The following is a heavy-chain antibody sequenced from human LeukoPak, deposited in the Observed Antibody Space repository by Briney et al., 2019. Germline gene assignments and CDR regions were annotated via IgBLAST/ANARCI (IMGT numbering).Heavy chain of an antibody. V-gene: IGHV3-21*04. D-gene: IGHD3-22*01. Sequence: GGSLRLSCAASGFTFSSYSMNWVRQAPGKGLEWVSSISSSSSYIYYADSVKGRFTISRDNAKNSLYLQMNSLRAGDTAVFYCARGDTSGYYYFDYWGQGTLVTVSS. J-gene: IGHJ4*02. CDR1: GFTFSSYS. CDR2: ISSSSSYI. CDR3: ARGDTSGYYYFDY.